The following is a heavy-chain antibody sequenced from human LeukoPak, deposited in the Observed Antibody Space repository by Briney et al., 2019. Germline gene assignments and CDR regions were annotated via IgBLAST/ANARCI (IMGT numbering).Heavy chain of an antibody. D-gene: IGHD1-1*01. V-gene: IGHV4-30-4*08. Sequence: PSQTLSLTCTVSGGSISSGDYYWSWIRQPPGKGLEWIGYIYYSGSTYYNPSLKSRVTISVDTSKNQFSLKLSSVTAADTAVYYCATAKLEPSHYYYYMDVWGKGTTVTVSS. CDR3: ATAKLEPSHYYYYMDV. CDR2: IYYSGST. J-gene: IGHJ6*03. CDR1: GGSISSGDYY.